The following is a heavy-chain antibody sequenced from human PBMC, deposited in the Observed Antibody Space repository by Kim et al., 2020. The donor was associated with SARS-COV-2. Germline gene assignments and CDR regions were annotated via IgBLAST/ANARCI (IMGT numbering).Heavy chain of an antibody. CDR3: ARESAMVRGVMVHYGMDL. D-gene: IGHD3-10*01. CDR2: IYYSGST. Sequence: SETLSLTCTVSGGSISSYYWSWIRQPPGKGLEWIGYIYYSGSTNYNPSLKSRVTISVDTSKNQFSLKLSSVTAADTAVYYCARESAMVRGVMVHYGMDL. CDR1: GGSISSYY. J-gene: IGHJ6*01. V-gene: IGHV4-59*01.